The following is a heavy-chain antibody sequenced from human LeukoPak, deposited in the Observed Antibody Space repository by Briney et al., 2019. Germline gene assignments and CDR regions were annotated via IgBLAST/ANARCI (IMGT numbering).Heavy chain of an antibody. CDR1: GFTFGSYA. CDR3: AKDPYCSSTSCHDNWFDP. Sequence: GGSLRLSCAASGFTFGSYAMSWVRQAPGKGLEWVSAISGSGGSTYYADSVKGRFTISRDNSKNTLYLQMNSLRAEDTAVYYCAKDPYCSSTSCHDNWFDPWGQGTLVTVSS. CDR2: ISGSGGST. J-gene: IGHJ5*02. D-gene: IGHD2-2*01. V-gene: IGHV3-23*01.